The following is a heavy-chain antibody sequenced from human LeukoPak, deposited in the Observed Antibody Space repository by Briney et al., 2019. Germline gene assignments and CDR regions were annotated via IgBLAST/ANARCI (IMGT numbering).Heavy chain of an antibody. J-gene: IGHJ2*01. Sequence: PSETLSLTCTVSGGSISPYYWTWIRQPAGKGLEWIGRIFTSGSTNYNPSLKSRVTMSVDTSKNQFSLKLSSVTAADTAVYYCARYITSNTYWYFDLWGRGTLVTVSS. D-gene: IGHD1-14*01. CDR2: IFTSGST. CDR1: GGSISPYY. CDR3: ARYITSNTYWYFDL. V-gene: IGHV4-4*07.